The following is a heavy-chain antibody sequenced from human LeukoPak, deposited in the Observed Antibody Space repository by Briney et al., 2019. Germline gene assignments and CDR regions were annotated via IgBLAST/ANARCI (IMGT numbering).Heavy chain of an antibody. J-gene: IGHJ3*02. V-gene: IGHV3-20*04. D-gene: IGHD3-22*01. Sequence: SGGSLRLSCAASGFTFDDYGTDWVRQAPGKGLEWVSGINWNGGSTGYEDSVKGRFTISRDNAKNSLYLQMNSLRAEDTALYYCAGGYDSSGYYYHAFDIWGQGTIVTVSS. CDR3: AGGYDSSGYYYHAFDI. CDR1: GFTFDDYG. CDR2: INWNGGST.